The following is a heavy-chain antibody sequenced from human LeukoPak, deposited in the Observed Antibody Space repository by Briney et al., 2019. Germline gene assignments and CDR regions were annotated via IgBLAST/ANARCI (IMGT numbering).Heavy chain of an antibody. CDR1: GGSITSGGYY. V-gene: IGHV4-30-2*01. CDR2: IYHSGST. CDR3: ARIIGGIVGATTVYYYYYMDV. Sequence: SQTLSLTCTISGGSITSGGYYWSWIRQPPGKGLEWIGYIYHSGSTYYTPSLKSRVTMSVDTSKNQFSLKLSSVTAADTAVYYCARIIGGIVGATTVYYYYYMDVWGKGTTVTVSS. D-gene: IGHD1-26*01. J-gene: IGHJ6*03.